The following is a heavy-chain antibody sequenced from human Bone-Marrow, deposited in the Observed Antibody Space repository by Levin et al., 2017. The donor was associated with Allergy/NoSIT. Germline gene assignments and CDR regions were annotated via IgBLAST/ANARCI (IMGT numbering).Heavy chain of an antibody. CDR2: ITWNADDT. CDR3: VKGSTGAYDYFFDY. Sequence: LSLTCGASGFTFEHYAMHWVRLVPGRGLEWISLITWNADDTSYADSVKGRFTISRDNSKRSLYLQMSSLRAEDTGFYYCVKGSTGAYDYFFDYWGQGTLVAVSS. D-gene: IGHD5-12*01. CDR1: GFTFEHYA. J-gene: IGHJ4*02. V-gene: IGHV3-43D*03.